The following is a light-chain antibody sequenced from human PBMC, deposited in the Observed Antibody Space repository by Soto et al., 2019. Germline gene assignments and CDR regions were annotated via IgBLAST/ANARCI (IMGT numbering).Light chain of an antibody. CDR1: QTVRNNY. Sequence: EFVLTQSPGXXXXSXVXXXTLSSRASQTVRNNYLAWYQQKPGQAPRLLIYDASSRATGIPDRFSGGGSGTDFTLTISRLEPEDFAVYYCQQYVSSPWAFGQGTKVDIK. V-gene: IGKV3-20*01. J-gene: IGKJ1*01. CDR3: QQYVSSPWA. CDR2: DAS.